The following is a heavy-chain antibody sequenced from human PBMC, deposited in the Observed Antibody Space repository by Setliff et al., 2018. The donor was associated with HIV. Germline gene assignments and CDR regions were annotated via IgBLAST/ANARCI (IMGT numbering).Heavy chain of an antibody. CDR2: ISSSGSPI. V-gene: IGHV3-48*01. J-gene: IGHJ4*02. D-gene: IGHD2-21*02. Sequence: GGSLRLSCAASGFTFSSYAMSWVRQAPGKGLEWVSYISSSGSPIHYADSVRGRFTISRDNAKNSLSLQMNSLRAEDTAVYYCARQNCGGDCYIDYWGQGTLVTVSS. CDR3: ARQNCGGDCYIDY. CDR1: GFTFSSYA.